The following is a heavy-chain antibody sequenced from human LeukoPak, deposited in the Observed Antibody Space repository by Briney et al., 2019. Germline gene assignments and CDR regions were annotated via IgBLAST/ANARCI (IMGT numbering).Heavy chain of an antibody. CDR1: GGSISSYY. J-gene: IGHJ6*02. CDR2: VFYTGTT. CDR3: AKSGDFYFGMDI. Sequence: SETLSLTCSVSGGSISSYYWNWIRQPAGKGLEWIGRVFYTGTTNYNPSLKSRVTMSLDTSKSQFSLSLSSVPAADTAIYWCAKSGDFYFGMDIRGQGTTVTVSS. D-gene: IGHD2-15*01. V-gene: IGHV4-4*07.